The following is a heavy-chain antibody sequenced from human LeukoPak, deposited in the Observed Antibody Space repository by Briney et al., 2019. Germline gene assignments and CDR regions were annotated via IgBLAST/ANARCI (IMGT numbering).Heavy chain of an antibody. J-gene: IGHJ6*02. V-gene: IGHV4-59*08. CDR2: IYYSGST. CDR1: GGSISSYY. D-gene: IGHD5-12*01. CDR3: ARALTRGYSGYDLHYYYGMDV. Sequence: SETLSLTCTVSGGSISSYYWSRIRQPPGKGLEWIGYIYYSGSTNYNPSLKSRVTISVDTSKNQFSLKLSSVTAADTAVYYCARALTRGYSGYDLHYYYGMDVWGQGTTVTVSS.